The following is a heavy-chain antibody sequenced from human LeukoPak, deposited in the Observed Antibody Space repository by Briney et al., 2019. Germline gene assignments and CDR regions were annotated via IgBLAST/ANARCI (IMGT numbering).Heavy chain of an antibody. CDR2: IYYSGST. CDR3: ARLPDILTGYSNSIKNDY. J-gene: IGHJ4*02. CDR1: GGSISSSSYY. D-gene: IGHD3-9*01. Sequence: SETLSLTCTVSGGSISSSSYYWGWIRQPPGKGLEWIGSIYYSGSTYYNPSLKSRVTISVDTSKNQFSLKLSSVTAADTAVYYCARLPDILTGYSNSIKNDYWGQGTLVTVSS. V-gene: IGHV4-39*01.